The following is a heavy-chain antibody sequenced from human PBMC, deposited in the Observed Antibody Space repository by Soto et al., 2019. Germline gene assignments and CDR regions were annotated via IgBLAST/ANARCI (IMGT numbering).Heavy chain of an antibody. D-gene: IGHD3-22*01. CDR1: GYSFTSYW. J-gene: IGHJ4*02. Sequence: LGESLKISCKCSGYSFTSYWISWVRQMPGKGLEWMGRIDPSDSYTYYSPSFRGHVTISVTKSITTVFLQWSSLRASDTAMYYCARQIYDSDTGPNFQYYFDSWGQGTPVTVSS. CDR3: ARQIYDSDTGPNFQYYFDS. V-gene: IGHV5-10-1*01. CDR2: IDPSDSYT.